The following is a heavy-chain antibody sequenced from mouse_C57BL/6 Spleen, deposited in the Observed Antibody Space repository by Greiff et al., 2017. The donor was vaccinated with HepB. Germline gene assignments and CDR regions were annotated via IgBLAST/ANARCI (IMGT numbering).Heavy chain of an antibody. CDR3: ARKAGIYDDYDGYYFDY. CDR1: GYTFTSYW. Sequence: VKLQQPGAELVKPGASVKMSCKASGYTFTSYWITWVKQRPGQGLEWIGDIYPGSGSTNYNEKFKSKATLTVDTSSSTAYMQLSSLTSEDSAVYYCARKAGIYDDYDGYYFDYWGQGTTLTVSS. D-gene: IGHD2-4*01. V-gene: IGHV1-55*01. J-gene: IGHJ2*01. CDR2: IYPGSGST.